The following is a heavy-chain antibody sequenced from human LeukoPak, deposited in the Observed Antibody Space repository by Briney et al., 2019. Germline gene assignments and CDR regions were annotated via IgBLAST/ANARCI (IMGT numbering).Heavy chain of an antibody. CDR2: ISGSSSYI. D-gene: IGHD4-17*01. CDR3: ARDYYGDYSMGV. Sequence: GGSLRLSCAASGFTFSGYSINWVRQAPGKGLEWVSSISGSSSYIYYADSVKGRFTISRDNAKNTQYLHMNSRRDEDTAVYYCARDYYGDYSMGVWGKGTTVTVSS. CDR1: GFTFSGYS. J-gene: IGHJ6*04. V-gene: IGHV3-21*01.